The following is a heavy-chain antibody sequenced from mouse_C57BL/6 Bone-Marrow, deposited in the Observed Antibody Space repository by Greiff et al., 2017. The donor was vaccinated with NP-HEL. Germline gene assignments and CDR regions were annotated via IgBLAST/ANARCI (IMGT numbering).Heavy chain of an antibody. Sequence: VQLQQSGAELVRPGASVKLSCTASGFNIKDDYMHWVKQRPEQGLEWIGWIDPENGDTEYASKFQGKATITADTYSNTAYLQLSSLTSEDTAVYYCTTSPGGNPFDYWGQGTTLTVSS. J-gene: IGHJ2*01. CDR1: GFNIKDDY. V-gene: IGHV14-4*01. CDR2: IDPENGDT. CDR3: TTSPGGNPFDY. D-gene: IGHD2-1*01.